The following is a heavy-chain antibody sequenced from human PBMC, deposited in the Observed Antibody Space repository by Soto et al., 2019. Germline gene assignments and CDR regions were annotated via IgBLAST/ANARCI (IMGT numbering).Heavy chain of an antibody. CDR2: IYYSGTA. D-gene: IGHD3-22*01. CDR3: ARSFDSSGFNWFDP. J-gene: IGHJ5*02. CDR1: GGSIGRGGYY. Sequence: PSETLSLTCTVSGGSIGRGGYYWSWIRQHPGKGLEWIGYIYYSGTAYYNASLKSRLTLSVDTSNNRFSLKLTSVTAADTAVYYCARSFDSSGFNWFDPWGQGTQVTVSS. V-gene: IGHV4-31*03.